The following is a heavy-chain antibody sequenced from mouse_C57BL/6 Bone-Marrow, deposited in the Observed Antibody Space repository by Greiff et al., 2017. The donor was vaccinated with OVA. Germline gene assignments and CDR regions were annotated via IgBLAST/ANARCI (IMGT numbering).Heavy chain of an antibody. V-gene: IGHV1-18*01. J-gene: IGHJ3*01. D-gene: IGHD1-1*01. Sequence: VQLQQSGPELVKPGASVKIPCKASAYTFTYYNMDWVKQSHGKSLEWIGDINPNNGGTIYNQKFKGKATLTVDKSSSTAYMELRSLTSEDTAVYYCARSFYVRFAYWGQGTLVTVSA. CDR3: ARSFYVRFAY. CDR2: INPNNGGT. CDR1: AYTFTYYN.